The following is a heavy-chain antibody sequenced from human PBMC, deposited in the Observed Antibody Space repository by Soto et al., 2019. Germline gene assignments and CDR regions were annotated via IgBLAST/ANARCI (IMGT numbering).Heavy chain of an antibody. V-gene: IGHV3-23*01. J-gene: IGHJ1*01. CDR1: GFTFSSYA. CDR2: ISGSGGST. D-gene: IGHD6-13*01. Sequence: EVQLLESGGGLVQPGGSLRLSCAASGFTFSSYAMSWVRQAPGKGLEWVSAISGSGGSTYYADSVKGRFTISRDNPKNALYLQLNSLRSEDTAVYYCASPDSGSWYEDYCQQWGQGTMVTFSS. CDR3: ASPDSGSWYEDYCQQ.